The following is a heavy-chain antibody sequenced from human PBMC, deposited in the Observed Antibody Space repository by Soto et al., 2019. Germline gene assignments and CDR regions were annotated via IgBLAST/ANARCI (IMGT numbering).Heavy chain of an antibody. CDR2: ISYDGSNK. CDR1: GFTFSSYA. D-gene: IGHD3-3*01. Sequence: QVQLVESGGGVVQPGRSLRLSCAASGFTFSSYAMHWVRQAPGKGLEWVAVISYDGSNKYYADSVKGRFTISRDNSKNTLYLQMNSLRAEDTAVYYCARGLRSGFLENYYFDYWGQGTLVTVSS. J-gene: IGHJ4*02. V-gene: IGHV3-30-3*01. CDR3: ARGLRSGFLENYYFDY.